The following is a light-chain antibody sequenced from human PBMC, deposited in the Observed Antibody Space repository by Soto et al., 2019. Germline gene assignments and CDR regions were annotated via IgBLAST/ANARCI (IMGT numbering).Light chain of an antibody. V-gene: IGKV1-12*01. CDR2: GAS. CDR3: QEASRIPIT. CDR1: QDISTW. Sequence: DIQMTQSPSSVSASVGDRVPITCRASQDISTWLAWYQQKPGKAPKLLIYGASTLQSGVPSRFSGSGPGTGFTLTISSLQPEDFATYYCQEASRIPITFGQGTRLEIK. J-gene: IGKJ5*01.